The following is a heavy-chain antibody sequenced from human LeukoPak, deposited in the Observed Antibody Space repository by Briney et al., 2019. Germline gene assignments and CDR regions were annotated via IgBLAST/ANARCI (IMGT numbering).Heavy chain of an antibody. CDR2: INPSGGST. V-gene: IGHV1-46*01. Sequence: ASVKISCKASGYTFTSYYMHWVRQAPGQGLEWMGIINPSGGSTSYAQKFQGRVTMTRDTSTSTVYMELSSLRSEDTAVYYCARDLPLGTGTDYWGQGTLVTVSS. J-gene: IGHJ4*02. CDR1: GYTFTSYY. CDR3: ARDLPLGTGTDY. D-gene: IGHD1-1*01.